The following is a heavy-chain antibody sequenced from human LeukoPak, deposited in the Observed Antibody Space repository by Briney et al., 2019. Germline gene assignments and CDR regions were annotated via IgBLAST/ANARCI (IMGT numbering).Heavy chain of an antibody. CDR3: AKSGYYYDSSGYSMGYFDY. D-gene: IGHD3-22*01. Sequence: QSGGSLRLSCAASGFTFSSYAMHWVRQAPGKGLEWVAVISYDGSNKYYADSVKGRFTISRDNSKNTLYLQMNSLRAEDTAVYYCAKSGYYYDSSGYSMGYFDYWGQGTLVTVSS. CDR2: ISYDGSNK. J-gene: IGHJ4*02. CDR1: GFTFSSYA. V-gene: IGHV3-30-3*02.